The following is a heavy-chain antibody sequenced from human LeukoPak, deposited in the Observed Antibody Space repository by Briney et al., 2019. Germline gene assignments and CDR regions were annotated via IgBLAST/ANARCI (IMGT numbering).Heavy chain of an antibody. D-gene: IGHD2-15*01. V-gene: IGHV1-2*02. CDR2: INPNSGGT. J-gene: IGHJ5*02. Sequence: ASVKVSCKASGYTFTGYYTHWVRQAPGQGLEWMGWINPNSGGTNYAQKFQGRVTMTRDTSISTAYMELSRLRSDDTAVYYCARDWSDIVVVVAATGWFDPWGQGTLVTVSS. CDR1: GYTFTGYY. CDR3: ARDWSDIVVVVAATGWFDP.